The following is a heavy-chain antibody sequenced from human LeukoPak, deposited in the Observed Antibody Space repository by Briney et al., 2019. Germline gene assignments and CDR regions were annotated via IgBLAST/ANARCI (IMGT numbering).Heavy chain of an antibody. CDR3: GRGLRGFDY. D-gene: IGHD5-12*01. CDR2: IYYRGST. CDR1: GGSISSYY. Sequence: SETLSLTCTVSGGSISSYYWSWIRQPPGKGLEWIGYIYYRGSTNYNPSLKSRVTISVDTSKNQFSLKLSSVTAADTAVYYCGRGLRGFDYWGQGTLVTVSS. V-gene: IGHV4-59*01. J-gene: IGHJ4*02.